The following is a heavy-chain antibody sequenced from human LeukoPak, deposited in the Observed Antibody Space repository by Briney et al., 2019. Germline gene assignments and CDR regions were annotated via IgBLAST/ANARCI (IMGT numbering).Heavy chain of an antibody. CDR3: AKEGDVSYDFWSGYYFDY. V-gene: IGHV3-23*01. CDR2: ISGSGGST. CDR1: GVTFSSNA. Sequence: PGGSLRLSCAASGVTFSSNAMSWVRQAPGKGLERVSAISGSGGSTYYADSVKGRFTISRDNSKNTLYLQMNSLRAEDTAVYYCAKEGDVSYDFWSGYYFDYWGQGTLVTVSS. J-gene: IGHJ4*02. D-gene: IGHD3-3*01.